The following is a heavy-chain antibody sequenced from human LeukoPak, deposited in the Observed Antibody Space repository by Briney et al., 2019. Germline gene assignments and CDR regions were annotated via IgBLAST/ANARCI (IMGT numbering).Heavy chain of an antibody. J-gene: IGHJ4*02. Sequence: GGSLRLSCAASGFTFSSYAMNWVRQAPGKGLEWVSGIGGNGGSTYYADSVKGRFTISRDTSKNTLYLQMSSLRAEDTAMYHCVKDLYKGDSASWYFFHYWGQGILVTVSS. CDR2: IGGNGGST. V-gene: IGHV3-23*01. CDR3: VKDLYKGDSASWYFFHY. D-gene: IGHD6-13*01. CDR1: GFTFSSYA.